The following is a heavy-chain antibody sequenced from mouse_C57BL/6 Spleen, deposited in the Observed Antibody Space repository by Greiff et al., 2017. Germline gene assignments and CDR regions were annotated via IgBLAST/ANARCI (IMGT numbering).Heavy chain of an antibody. J-gene: IGHJ4*01. CDR3: ARGFSDYYAMDY. CDR1: GYTFTSYW. V-gene: IGHV1-50*01. CDR2: IDPSDSYT. Sequence: QVQLQQPGAELVKPGASVKLSCKASGYTFTSYWMQWVQQRPGQGLEWIGEIDPSDSYTNYNQKFKGKATLTVDTSSSTAYMQLSSLTSEDSAVYYCARGFSDYYAMDYWGQGTSVTVSS.